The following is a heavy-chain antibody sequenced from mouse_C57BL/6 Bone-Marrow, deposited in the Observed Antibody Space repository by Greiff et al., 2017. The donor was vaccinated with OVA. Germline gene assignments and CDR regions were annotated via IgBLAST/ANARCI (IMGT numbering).Heavy chain of an antibody. J-gene: IGHJ2*01. D-gene: IGHD1-1*01. CDR1: GYTFTSYG. CDR3: ARRYYGSARYYFDY. V-gene: IGHV1-81*01. Sequence: VQLQQSGAELARPGASVKLSCKASGYTFTSYGISWVKQRTGQGLEWIGEIYPSSGNTYYNEKFKGKATLTSDKSYSTAYMELRSLTSEDSAVYFCARRYYGSARYYFDYWGQGTTLTVSS. CDR2: IYPSSGNT.